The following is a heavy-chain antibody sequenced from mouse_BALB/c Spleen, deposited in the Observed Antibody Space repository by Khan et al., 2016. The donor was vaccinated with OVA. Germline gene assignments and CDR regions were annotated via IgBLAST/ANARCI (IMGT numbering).Heavy chain of an antibody. J-gene: IGHJ4*01. CDR2: IYPGDGDT. CDR3: ARKEDWGHAMDY. D-gene: IGHD4-1*01. Sequence: QVQLQQSGAELVRPGSSVKISCKASDYAFSNYWMNWVKQRPGQGLEWIGQIYPGDGDTNYNGKFTGKATLTADKSSSTAYMQLSSLTSEDSAVYFCARKEDWGHAMDYWGQGTSVTVSS. V-gene: IGHV1-80*01. CDR1: DYAFSNYW.